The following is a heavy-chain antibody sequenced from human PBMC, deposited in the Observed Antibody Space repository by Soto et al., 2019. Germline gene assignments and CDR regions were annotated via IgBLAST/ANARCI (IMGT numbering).Heavy chain of an antibody. J-gene: IGHJ4*02. Sequence: GGSLRLSCAASGFTFSNAWMNWVRQAPGKGLEWVGRIKSKTDGGTTDYAAPVNGRFTISRDDSKNTLYLQMNSLKTEDTAVYYCTTATRGAFWSGTLTHFDYWGQGTLVTVSS. V-gene: IGHV3-15*07. D-gene: IGHD3-3*01. CDR2: IKSKTDGGTT. CDR3: TTATRGAFWSGTLTHFDY. CDR1: GFTFSNAW.